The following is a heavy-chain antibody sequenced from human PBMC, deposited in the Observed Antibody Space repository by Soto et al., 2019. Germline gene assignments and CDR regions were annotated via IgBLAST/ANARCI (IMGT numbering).Heavy chain of an antibody. CDR2: INPSGDST. CDR1: GYTFTNSY. CDR3: APTLGSSNYGAFHI. Sequence: QVQLVQSGAEVKKPGASVKVSCKASGYTFTNSYIHWVRQTPGQGLQWMGMINPSGDSTTYAQRFQGRVTLTRDTSTTTVYIELSSLRSEDTAIYYCAPTLGSSNYGAFHIWGQGTMVTVSS. J-gene: IGHJ3*02. V-gene: IGHV1-46*03. D-gene: IGHD3-10*01.